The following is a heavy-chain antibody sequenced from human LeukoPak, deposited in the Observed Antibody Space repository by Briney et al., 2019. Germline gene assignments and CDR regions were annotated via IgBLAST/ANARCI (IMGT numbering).Heavy chain of an antibody. CDR1: GFTFSNYA. CDR2: ISDSGGST. Sequence: GGFLRLSCAASGFTFSNYAMSWVRQAPGKGLEWVSVISDSGGSTHYADSVNGRFTISRDNSKNTLYLQMNGLRAEDTAIYYCARGRAASTSYSPEDYWGQGTLVTVSS. CDR3: ARGRAASTSYSPEDY. D-gene: IGHD2-15*01. J-gene: IGHJ4*02. V-gene: IGHV3-23*01.